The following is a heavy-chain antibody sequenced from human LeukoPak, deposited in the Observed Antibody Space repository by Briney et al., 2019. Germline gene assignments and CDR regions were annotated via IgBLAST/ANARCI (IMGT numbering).Heavy chain of an antibody. CDR2: IYYSGST. D-gene: IGHD4-17*01. Sequence: SQTLSLTCSVSGGSISSSSYYWGWIRQPPGKGLEWIGSIYYSGSTYYNPSLKSRVTISVDTSKNQFSLKLSSVTAADTAVYYCARGPLTVTTWDNWFDPWGQGTLVTVSS. V-gene: IGHV4-39*07. J-gene: IGHJ5*02. CDR1: GGSISSSSYY. CDR3: ARGPLTVTTWDNWFDP.